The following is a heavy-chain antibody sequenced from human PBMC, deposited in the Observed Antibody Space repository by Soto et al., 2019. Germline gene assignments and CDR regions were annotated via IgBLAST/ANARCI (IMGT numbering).Heavy chain of an antibody. CDR2: ISGSAVNT. J-gene: IGHJ4*02. Sequence: GGSLRLSCAASGFTFSNFAMNWVRQAPGKGLEWVSAISGSAVNTYYADSVKGRFTVSRDNSKNTLYLQMNSLTAEDTAVYHCVKKIAVAGSRFFFDYWGQGTLVTVSS. D-gene: IGHD6-19*01. CDR1: GFTFSNFA. V-gene: IGHV3-23*01. CDR3: VKKIAVAGSRFFFDY.